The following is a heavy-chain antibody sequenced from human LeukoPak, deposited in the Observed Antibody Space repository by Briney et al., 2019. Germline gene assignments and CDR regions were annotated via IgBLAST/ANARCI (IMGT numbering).Heavy chain of an antibody. V-gene: IGHV3-23*01. D-gene: IGHD3-22*01. J-gene: IGHJ4*02. Sequence: GGSLRLSCAVSRITLSNYGTSWVRQAPGKGLEWVAGISGSGGSTNYADSVKGRFTISRDNPKNTLFLQMKSLRAEDTAVYFCAKRGVVIRVILVGFHKEAYYFDSWGQGALVTVSS. CDR2: ISGSGGST. CDR1: RITLSNYG. CDR3: AKRGVVIRVILVGFHKEAYYFDS.